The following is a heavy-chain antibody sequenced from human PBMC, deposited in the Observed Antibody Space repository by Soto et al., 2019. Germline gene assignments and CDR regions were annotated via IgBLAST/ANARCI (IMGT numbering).Heavy chain of an antibody. D-gene: IGHD4-17*01. J-gene: IGHJ4*02. Sequence: PSETLSLTCTVSGVSISSSSYYWGWIRQPPGEGLEWIGSISYSGSTYYNPSLKSRVTISVDRSKNQFSLKLSSVTAADTAVYYCARSMTTVTTNDYWGQGSLVTV. CDR1: GVSISSSSYY. V-gene: IGHV4-39*07. CDR2: ISYSGST. CDR3: ARSMTTVTTNDY.